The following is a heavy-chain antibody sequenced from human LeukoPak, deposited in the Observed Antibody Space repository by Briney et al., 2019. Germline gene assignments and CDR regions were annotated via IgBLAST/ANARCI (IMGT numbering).Heavy chain of an antibody. Sequence: GGSLRLSCAASGFTFSSYAMSWVRQAPGKGLEWVSNIKQDGSEKYYVDSVKGRFSISRDNAKNSLYLQMHSLRGEDTAVYYCARTSRTTAVTTVLYFDYWGQGTLVTVSS. CDR3: ARTSRTTAVTTVLYFDY. CDR2: IKQDGSEK. J-gene: IGHJ4*02. CDR1: GFTFSSYA. V-gene: IGHV3-7*01. D-gene: IGHD4-17*01.